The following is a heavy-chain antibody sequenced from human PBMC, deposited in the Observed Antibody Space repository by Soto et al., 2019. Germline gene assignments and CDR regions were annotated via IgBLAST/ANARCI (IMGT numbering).Heavy chain of an antibody. Sequence: PSETLSLTCDVSSGSITPSVLLTWVRQFPGKGLEWIGEIAHDGHTNYNPPLSGRVTMSVDLSNSQFPLKVASVTAADTSVYFCVGGRDYDYWGQGTLVTVSS. J-gene: IGHJ4*02. V-gene: IGHV4-4*02. CDR3: VGGRDYDY. D-gene: IGHD1-26*01. CDR1: SGSITPSVL. CDR2: IAHDGHT.